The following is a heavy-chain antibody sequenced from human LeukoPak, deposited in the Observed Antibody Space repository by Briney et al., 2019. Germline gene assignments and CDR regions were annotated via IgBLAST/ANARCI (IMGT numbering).Heavy chain of an antibody. V-gene: IGHV4-34*01. CDR1: GGSFSGYY. CDR2: INHSGST. D-gene: IGHD2-2*01. J-gene: IGHJ6*03. Sequence: PSETLSLTCAVYGGSFSGYYWSWIRQPPGKGLEWIGEINHSGSTNYNPSLKSRVTISVDTSKSQFSLKLSSVTAADTAVYYCARGRGSSTDYYYMDVWGKGTTVTVSS. CDR3: ARGRGSSTDYYYMDV.